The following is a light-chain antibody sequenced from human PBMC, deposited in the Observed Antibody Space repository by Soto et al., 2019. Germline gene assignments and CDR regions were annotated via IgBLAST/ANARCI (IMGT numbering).Light chain of an antibody. Sequence: DIVMTQSPDSLAVSLGERATFNCKSSQSVLSSSNNKNYLAWFQHKPGQPPKQVIYWASTRESGVPDRFSGRGSGTDFTITISSLQAEDVAVYYCQQYYSAPITFGGGTKVEIK. V-gene: IGKV4-1*01. CDR1: QSVLSSSNNKNY. J-gene: IGKJ4*01. CDR3: QQYYSAPIT. CDR2: WAS.